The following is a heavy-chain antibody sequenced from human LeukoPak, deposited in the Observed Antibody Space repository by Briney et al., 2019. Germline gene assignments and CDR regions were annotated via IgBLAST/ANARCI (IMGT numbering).Heavy chain of an antibody. D-gene: IGHD3-22*01. J-gene: IGHJ4*02. CDR2: ISGSGDNT. CDR1: GFTFSSYA. Sequence: GGSLRLSCAASGFTFSSYAMSWVRQAPGKGLEWVSGISGSGDNTYYVDSVKGRFTISRDNSKDTLYVQVNSLGTEDTAAYYCAKGSYYDSSGSFYFDYWGQGTLVTVSS. V-gene: IGHV3-23*01. CDR3: AKGSYYDSSGSFYFDY.